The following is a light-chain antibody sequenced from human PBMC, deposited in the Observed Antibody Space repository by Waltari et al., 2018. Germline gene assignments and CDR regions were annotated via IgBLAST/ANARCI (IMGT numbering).Light chain of an antibody. V-gene: IGLV1-44*01. Sequence: QPVLTQPPSASGTPGQRVTISCSGSSSNIGSHSVTWYQHLPGTAPKPLIYNNNQRPSGVPDRFSGSKSGTSASLALSGLQSDDEAHYYCSTWDGSLTGVVFGGGTKLTVL. CDR3: STWDGSLTGVV. CDR1: SSNIGSHS. CDR2: NNN. J-gene: IGLJ3*02.